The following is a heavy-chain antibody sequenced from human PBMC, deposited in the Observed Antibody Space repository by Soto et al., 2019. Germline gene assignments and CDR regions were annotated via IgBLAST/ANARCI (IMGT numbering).Heavy chain of an antibody. D-gene: IGHD1-7*01. Sequence: PSETLSLTCAVYGGSFSGYYWSWIRQPPGKGLEWIGEINHSGSTNYNPSLKSRVTISVDTSKNQFSLKLSSVTAADTAVYYCARAQLELRSGYYYYYMDVWGQGTTVTVSS. CDR1: GGSFSGYY. V-gene: IGHV4-34*01. CDR3: ARAQLELRSGYYYYYMDV. J-gene: IGHJ6*03. CDR2: INHSGST.